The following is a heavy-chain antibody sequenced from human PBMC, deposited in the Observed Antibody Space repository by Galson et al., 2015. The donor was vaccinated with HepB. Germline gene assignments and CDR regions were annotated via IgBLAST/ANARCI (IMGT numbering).Heavy chain of an antibody. V-gene: IGHV3-66*02. Sequence: FLRTSCAASGFTVSSHYMSWVRQAPEKGLEWVPVIYSAVITYSADSVKGRFTISSDNSKNTLYLQMNSLRAEDTAVYYCARVRGKTRQWLGRDNWFDPWGKGTLVTVSS. CDR1: GFTVSSHY. CDR2: IYSAVIT. D-gene: IGHD6-19*01. CDR3: ARVRGKTRQWLGRDNWFDP. J-gene: IGHJ5*02.